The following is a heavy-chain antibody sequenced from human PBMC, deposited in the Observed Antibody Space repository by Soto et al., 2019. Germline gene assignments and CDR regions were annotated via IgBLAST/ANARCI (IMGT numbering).Heavy chain of an antibody. CDR2: VSGSGGST. CDR1: GFTFSSYA. V-gene: IGHV3-23*01. J-gene: IGHJ6*02. CDR3: ANARMVRGVITNYYYYGMDV. Sequence: GGSLRPSCAASGFTFSSYAMSWVRQAPGKGLEWVSAVSGSGGSTYYADSVKGRFTISRDNSKNTLYLQMNSLRAEDTAVYYCANARMVRGVITNYYYYGMDVWGQGTTVTVSS. D-gene: IGHD3-10*01.